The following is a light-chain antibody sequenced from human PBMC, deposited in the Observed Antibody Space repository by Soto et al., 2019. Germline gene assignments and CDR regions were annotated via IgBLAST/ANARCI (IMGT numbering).Light chain of an antibody. Sequence: QSVLTQPASVSGSPGQSITISCTGTSSDIGGYNYVAWYQQYPGKAPKLIIYDVINRPSGVSHRFSGSKSGNTASLTISGLQAEDEADYYCISYTSTTAYVFGTGTKVTVL. CDR1: SSDIGGYNY. CDR3: ISYTSTTAYV. J-gene: IGLJ1*01. CDR2: DVI. V-gene: IGLV2-14*03.